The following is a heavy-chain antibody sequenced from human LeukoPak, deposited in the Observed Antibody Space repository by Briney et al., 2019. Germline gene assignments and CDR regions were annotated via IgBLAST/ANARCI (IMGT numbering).Heavy chain of an antibody. J-gene: IGHJ6*03. D-gene: IGHD2-2*01. CDR1: GGTFSSYA. CDR3: ARAAQLPSYYYYYRDV. Sequence: GASVRVSCKASGGTFSSYAISWVRQAPGQGLEWMGGIIPIFGTANYAQKFQGRVTITADGSTSTAYMELSSLRSEDTAVYYCARAAQLPSYYYYYRDVWGKGTTVTVSS. V-gene: IGHV1-69*13. CDR2: IIPIFGTA.